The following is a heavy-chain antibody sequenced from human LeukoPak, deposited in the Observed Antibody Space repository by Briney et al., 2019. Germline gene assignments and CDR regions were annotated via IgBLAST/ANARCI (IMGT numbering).Heavy chain of an antibody. Sequence: GGSLRLSCAASGFIFSSYAMHWVRQAPGKGLEWVAVISYDGSNKYYGDSVKGRFTISRDNSKNTLYLQMNSLRAEDTAVYYCARDMEQWLVREVYYWGQGTLVTVSS. CDR2: ISYDGSNK. CDR1: GFIFSSYA. D-gene: IGHD6-19*01. CDR3: ARDMEQWLVREVYY. J-gene: IGHJ4*02. V-gene: IGHV3-30-3*01.